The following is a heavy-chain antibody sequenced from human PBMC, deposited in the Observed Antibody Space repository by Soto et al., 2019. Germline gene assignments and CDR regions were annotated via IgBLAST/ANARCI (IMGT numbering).Heavy chain of an antibody. D-gene: IGHD1-20*01. Sequence: PSETLSLTCPVSGCSISSYYWSWIRQPPGKGLEWIGYIYYSGSTNYNPSLKSRVTISVDTSKNQFSLKLSSVTAADTAVYYCARGRYNWNPTDYWGQGTLVTVSS. CDR3: ARGRYNWNPTDY. CDR1: GCSISSYY. CDR2: IYYSGST. V-gene: IGHV4-59*01. J-gene: IGHJ4*02.